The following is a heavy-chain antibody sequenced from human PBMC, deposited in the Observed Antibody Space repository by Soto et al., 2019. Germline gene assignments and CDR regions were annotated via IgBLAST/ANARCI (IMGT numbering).Heavy chain of an antibody. CDR1: GFSFTSYW. CDR3: ARSEYPDRVDFYYHMDV. V-gene: IGHV5-51*01. Sequence: GDSLKISCKGSGFSFTSYWIAWVRQMPGKGLEWMGIIYPADSDTRYSSSFQGQVTISADKSISTAFLQRGSLKASDNAMYYCARSEYPDRVDFYYHMDVWGTGSTVTVSS. J-gene: IGHJ6*03. CDR2: IYPADSDT.